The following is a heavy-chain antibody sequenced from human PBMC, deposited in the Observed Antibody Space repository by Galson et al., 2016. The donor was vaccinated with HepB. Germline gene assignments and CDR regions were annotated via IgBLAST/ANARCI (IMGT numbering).Heavy chain of an antibody. Sequence: SETLSLTCTVSGGSINSGSYYWGWIRQPPGKGLEWIGSISYSGSTYYNPSLKSRVTIFGDTSKNQFSLKLSSVTAADTAVFYCARQGSAYGVGLDVWGQGTTVTVSS. D-gene: IGHD5-12*01. CDR3: ARQGSAYGVGLDV. J-gene: IGHJ6*02. CDR1: GGSINSGSYY. CDR2: ISYSGST. V-gene: IGHV4-39*01.